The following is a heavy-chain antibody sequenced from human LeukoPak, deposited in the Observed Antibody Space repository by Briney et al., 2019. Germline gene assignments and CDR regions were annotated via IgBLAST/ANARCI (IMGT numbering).Heavy chain of an antibody. Sequence: GGSLRLSCAASGSTFSSYAMSWVRQAPGKGLEWVSAISGSGGSTYYADSVKGRFTISRDNSKNTLYLQMNSLRAEDTAVYYCATSPIAAAVAFDYWGQGTLVTVSS. V-gene: IGHV3-23*01. J-gene: IGHJ4*02. CDR1: GSTFSSYA. D-gene: IGHD6-13*01. CDR2: ISGSGGST. CDR3: ATSPIAAAVAFDY.